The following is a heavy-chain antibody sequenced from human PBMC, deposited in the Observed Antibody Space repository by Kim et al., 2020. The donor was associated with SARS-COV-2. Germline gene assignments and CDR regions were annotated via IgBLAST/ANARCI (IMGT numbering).Heavy chain of an antibody. CDR2: IYYSGST. D-gene: IGHD2-2*01. V-gene: IGHV4-39*01. Sequence: SETLSLTCTVSGGSISSSSYYWGWIRQPPGKGLEWIGSIYYSGSTYYNPSLKSRVTISVDTSKNQFSLKLSSVTAADTAVYYCASRSDYCSSTSCYVWFDPWGQGTLVTVSS. CDR3: ASRSDYCSSTSCYVWFDP. J-gene: IGHJ5*02. CDR1: GGSISSSSYY.